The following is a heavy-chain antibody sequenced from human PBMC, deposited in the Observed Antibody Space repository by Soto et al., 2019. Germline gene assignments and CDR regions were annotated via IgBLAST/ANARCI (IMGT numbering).Heavy chain of an antibody. D-gene: IGHD1-1*01. CDR3: ARSTDRYYFDY. V-gene: IGHV1-46*01. J-gene: IGHJ4*02. CDR2: INPSSGDT. CDR1: GYTFINYY. Sequence: ASVKVSCKASGYTFINYYLHWVRLAPGQGLEWLGMINPSSGDTTSAQKFQARVAMTRGSSPRTVDLDLSSLRSDDTAVYYCARSTDRYYFDYWGQGTLVTVSS.